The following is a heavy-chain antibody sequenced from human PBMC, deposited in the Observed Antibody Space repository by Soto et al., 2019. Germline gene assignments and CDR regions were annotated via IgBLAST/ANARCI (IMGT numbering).Heavy chain of an antibody. CDR3: AKGGSSGCFYFDF. J-gene: IGHJ4*02. CDR2: TPGSGGSA. Sequence: GGSLRLSCAASGFTFGTYAMNWVRQAPGKGLEWVSSTPGSGGSAYYADAVRGRFTISRDNSKNTVYLQLDSLRPEDSAIYYGAKGGSSGCFYFDFWGQGTQVTDSS. V-gene: IGHV3-23*01. CDR1: GFTFGTYA. D-gene: IGHD3-22*01.